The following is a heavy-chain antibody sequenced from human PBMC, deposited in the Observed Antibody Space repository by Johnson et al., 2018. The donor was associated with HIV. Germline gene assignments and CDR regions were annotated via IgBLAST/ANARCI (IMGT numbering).Heavy chain of an antibody. CDR2: ISYDGSNK. CDR1: GFTFSSYA. CDR3: ARAGRYSSSWYGGAFDI. V-gene: IGHV3-30*04. D-gene: IGHD6-13*01. Sequence: QVQLVESGGGLVQPGGSLRLSCAASGFTFSSYAMHWVRQAPGKGLEWVAVISYDGSNKYYADSVKGRFTISRDNSKNTLYLQMNSLRAEDTAVYYCARAGRYSSSWYGGAFDIWGQGTMVTVSS. J-gene: IGHJ3*02.